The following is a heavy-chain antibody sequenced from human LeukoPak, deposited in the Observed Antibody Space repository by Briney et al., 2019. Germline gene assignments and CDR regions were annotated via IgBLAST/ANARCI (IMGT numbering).Heavy chain of an antibody. J-gene: IGHJ6*02. D-gene: IGHD2-2*01. CDR3: ARDTLYCSSTSCQTYYYYGMDV. V-gene: IGHV3-30*03. Sequence: PGGSLRLSCAASGFTFSSYGMPWVRQAPGKGLEWVAVISYDGSNKYYADSVKGRFTISRDNSKNTLYLQMNSLRAEDTAVYYCARDTLYCSSTSCQTYYYYGMDVWGQGTTVTVSS. CDR2: ISYDGSNK. CDR1: GFTFSSYG.